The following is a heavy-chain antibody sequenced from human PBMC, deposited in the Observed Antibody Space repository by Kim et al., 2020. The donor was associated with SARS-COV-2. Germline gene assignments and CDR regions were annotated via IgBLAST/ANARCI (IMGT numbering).Heavy chain of an antibody. CDR1: GFTFSSYS. CDR3: ARWYDYVWGSYRHDGDYYGMDV. V-gene: IGHV3-21*01. J-gene: IGHJ6*02. D-gene: IGHD3-16*02. Sequence: GGSLRLSCAASGFTFSSYSMNWVRQAPGKGLEWVSSISSSSSYIYYADSVKGRFTISRDNAKNSLYLQMNSLRAEDTAVYYCARWYDYVWGSYRHDGDYYGMDVWGQGTTVTVSS. CDR2: ISSSSSYI.